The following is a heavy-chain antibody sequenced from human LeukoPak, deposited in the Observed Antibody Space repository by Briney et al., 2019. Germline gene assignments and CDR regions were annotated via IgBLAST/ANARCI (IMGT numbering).Heavy chain of an antibody. CDR1: GGAFSGYY. CDR2: INHSGST. J-gene: IGHJ4*02. CDR3: ARGLQWLVRGGFDY. Sequence: SETLSLTCAVYGGAFSGYYWSWIRQPPGKGLERIGEINHSGSTNYKSSLKSRVTISVDTSKNQFSLKLSSVTAADTAVYYCARGLQWLVRGGFDYWGQGTLVTVSS. V-gene: IGHV4-34*01. D-gene: IGHD6-19*01.